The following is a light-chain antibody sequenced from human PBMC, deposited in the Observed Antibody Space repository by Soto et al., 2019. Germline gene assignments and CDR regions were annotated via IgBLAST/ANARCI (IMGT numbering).Light chain of an antibody. J-gene: IGLJ2*01. CDR2: DVT. V-gene: IGLV2-11*01. Sequence: QSALTQPRSVSGSPGQSVTISCTGTSSDVGGYNYVSWYQQHPDKAPQLMIYDVTKRPSGVPDRFSGSKSGNTASLTISGLQAEDEADYYCCSYAGSYTWVFGGGTKLTVL. CDR3: CSYAGSYTWV. CDR1: SSDVGGYNY.